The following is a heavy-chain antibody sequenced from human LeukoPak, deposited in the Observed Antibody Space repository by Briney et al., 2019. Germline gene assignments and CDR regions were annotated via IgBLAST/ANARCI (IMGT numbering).Heavy chain of an antibody. CDR1: GFTFSSYA. D-gene: IGHD2-15*01. Sequence: PGRSLRLSCAASGFTFSSYAMHWVRQAPGKGLEWVAVISYDGSNKYYADSVKGRFTISRDNSKNTLYLQMNGLRAEDTAVYYCARDQVPLGYCSGGSCYNWFDPWGQGTLVTVSS. V-gene: IGHV3-30-3*01. CDR2: ISYDGSNK. J-gene: IGHJ5*02. CDR3: ARDQVPLGYCSGGSCYNWFDP.